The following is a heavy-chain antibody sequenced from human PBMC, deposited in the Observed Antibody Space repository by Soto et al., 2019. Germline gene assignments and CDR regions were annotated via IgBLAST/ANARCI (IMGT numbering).Heavy chain of an antibody. D-gene: IGHD2-21*02. V-gene: IGHV1-69*13. CDR3: ARVGGGNSGYYYYGMDV. CDR2: IIPIFGTA. Sequence: GASVKVSCKASGGTFSSYAISWVRQAPGQGLEWMGGIIPIFGTANYAQKFQGRVTITADESTSTAYMELSSLRSEDTAVYYCARVGGGNSGYYYYGMDVWGQGTTVTVSS. CDR1: GGTFSSYA. J-gene: IGHJ6*02.